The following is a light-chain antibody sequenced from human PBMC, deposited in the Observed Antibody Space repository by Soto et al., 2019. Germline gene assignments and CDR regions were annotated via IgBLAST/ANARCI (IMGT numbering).Light chain of an antibody. V-gene: IGKV3-20*01. CDR1: QSVSSSY. CDR3: QQYGSSPLFT. Sequence: EIVLTQSPGTLSLSPGERATLSCRASQSVSSSYLAWYQQTPGQAPRLLIYGASSRATGIPDRFSGSGSGTDFSVTISRLEPEDFAVYYCQQYGSSPLFTFGPGTKVDIK. CDR2: GAS. J-gene: IGKJ3*01.